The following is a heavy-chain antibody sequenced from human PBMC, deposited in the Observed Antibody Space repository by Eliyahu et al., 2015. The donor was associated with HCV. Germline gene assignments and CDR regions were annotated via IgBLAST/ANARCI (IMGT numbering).Heavy chain of an antibody. J-gene: IGHJ4*02. CDR2: IKQDGSEE. D-gene: IGHD3-22*01. V-gene: IGHV3-7*03. CDR1: GFTFXXYR. CDR3: ARLSGWDYFDSRGIDF. Sequence: ELQLVESGGGLVQPGGSLRLSCGASGFTFXXYRMSWVRQVPGKGLEWVASIKQDGSEEYYVDSLKGRFTISRDNAKNSLYLQMNSLSAGDTAVYYCARLSGWDYFDSRGIDFWGQGTLVTVSS.